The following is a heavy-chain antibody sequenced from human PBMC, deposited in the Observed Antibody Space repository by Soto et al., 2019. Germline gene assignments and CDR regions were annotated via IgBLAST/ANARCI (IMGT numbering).Heavy chain of an antibody. D-gene: IGHD1-1*01. Sequence: ASVKVSCKASGYIFTSYAMHWVRQAPGQRLEWMGWINAGNGNAKYSQKFQGRVTITRDTSASTAYMELSSLRSEDTAVYYCARIIRQYGTARYFDYWGQGTLVTVSS. V-gene: IGHV1-3*01. CDR1: GYIFTSYA. CDR2: INAGNGNA. CDR3: ARIIRQYGTARYFDY. J-gene: IGHJ4*02.